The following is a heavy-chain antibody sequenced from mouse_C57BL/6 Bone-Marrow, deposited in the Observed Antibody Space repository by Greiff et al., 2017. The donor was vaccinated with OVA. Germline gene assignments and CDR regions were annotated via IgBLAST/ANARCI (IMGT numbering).Heavy chain of an antibody. V-gene: IGHV14-3*01. CDR1: GFNIKNTY. J-gene: IGHJ2*01. CDR3: ARAPIYDGYYVFDY. CDR2: IDPANGNT. Sequence: EVMLVESVAELVRPGASVKLSCTASGFNIKNTYMHWVKQRPEQGLEWIGRIDPANGNTKYAPKFQGKATITADTSSNTAYLQLSSLTSEDTAIYYCARAPIYDGYYVFDYWGQGTTLTVSS. D-gene: IGHD2-3*01.